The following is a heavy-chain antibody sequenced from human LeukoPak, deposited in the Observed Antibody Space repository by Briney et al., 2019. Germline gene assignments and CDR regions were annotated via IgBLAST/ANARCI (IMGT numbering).Heavy chain of an antibody. V-gene: IGHV5-51*01. Sequence: GESLKISCKGSGYSFTSYWIGWVRQMPGKGLEWMGIIYPGDSDTRYSPSFQGQVTISADKSISSAYLQWTSLKASDTATYYCARVPPGQMVRGFLLECWGQGTLVTVSS. J-gene: IGHJ4*02. CDR1: GYSFTSYW. CDR2: IYPGDSDT. CDR3: ARVPPGQMVRGFLLEC. D-gene: IGHD3-10*01.